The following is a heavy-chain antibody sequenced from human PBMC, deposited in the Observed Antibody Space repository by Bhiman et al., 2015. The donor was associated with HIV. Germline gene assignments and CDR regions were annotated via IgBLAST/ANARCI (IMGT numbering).Heavy chain of an antibody. CDR1: GFTFSSYA. CDR2: ISGRGRDT. Sequence: EVKLLESGVGLVQPGGSLKLSCAASGFTFSSYAMTWVRQAPGKGLEWVSTISGRGRDTYYADSVKGRFTISRDNSKSTLYLQMTSLRAEDTAVYYCATSAEGGGYCSNGLCYRDWYYFDYWGQGTLVTVSS. J-gene: IGHJ4*02. D-gene: IGHD2-8*01. V-gene: IGHV3-23*01. CDR3: ATSAEGGGYCSNGLCYRDWYYFDY.